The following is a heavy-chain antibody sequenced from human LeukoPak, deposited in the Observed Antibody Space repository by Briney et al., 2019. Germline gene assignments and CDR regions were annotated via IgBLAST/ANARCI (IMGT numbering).Heavy chain of an antibody. J-gene: IGHJ4*02. CDR3: ARTGTTSSIDY. CDR2: IYHSGST. D-gene: IGHD1-1*01. Sequence: PSETLSLTCAVSGYSISSGYYWGWIRQPPGKGLEWIGNIYHSGSTYYNPSLKSRVTISVDTSKNQFSLKLSSVTAADTAVYYCARTGTTSSIDYWGQGTLVTVSS. V-gene: IGHV4-38-2*01. CDR1: GYSISSGYY.